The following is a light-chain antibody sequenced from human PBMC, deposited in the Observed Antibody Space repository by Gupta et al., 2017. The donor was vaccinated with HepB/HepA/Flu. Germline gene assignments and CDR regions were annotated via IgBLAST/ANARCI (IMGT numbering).Light chain of an antibody. CDR2: EHN. V-gene: IGLV1-51*02. CDR3: GTWDSSLSAGV. Sequence: QSVLTQPPSVSAAPGQKVTISCSRSRCHLWNEYGCWCQQLPGTAPKLLIHEHNKRPSGIPDRVSCSKAVTSATRGITGLQTVDAADYYRGTWDSSLSAGVFGGGTKLTVL. CDR1: RCHLWNEY. J-gene: IGLJ2*01.